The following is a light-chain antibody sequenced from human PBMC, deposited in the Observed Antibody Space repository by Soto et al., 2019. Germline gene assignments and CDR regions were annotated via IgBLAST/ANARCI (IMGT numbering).Light chain of an antibody. CDR2: AAS. J-gene: IGKJ2*01. CDR1: QTISTN. CDR3: QQSYSTPYT. V-gene: IGKV1-39*01. Sequence: DIQLTQSPSSLSTSVGDRVTITCRASQTISTNLNWYQQKPRGAPKLLISAASSLQGGVPLRFSGSGSGTDFTLTISSLQPEDFATYYCQQSYSTPYTFGQGTSLEIK.